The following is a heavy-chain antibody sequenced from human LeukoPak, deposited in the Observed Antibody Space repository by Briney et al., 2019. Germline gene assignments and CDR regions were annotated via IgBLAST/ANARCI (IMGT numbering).Heavy chain of an antibody. CDR3: ARGHKAMTY. V-gene: IGHV3-11*03. CDR2: ISPGSSST. J-gene: IGHJ4*02. CDR1: GFTFSDYF. Sequence: GGSLRLSCAASGFTFSDYFMSWIRQAPGKGLEWVSYISPGSSSTNYADSVKGRFTISRDNAENSLYPQMNSLRAEDTAVYYCARGHKAMTYWGQGTLVTVSS.